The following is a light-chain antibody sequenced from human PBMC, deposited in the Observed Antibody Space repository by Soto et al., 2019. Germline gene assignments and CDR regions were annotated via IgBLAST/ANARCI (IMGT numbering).Light chain of an antibody. V-gene: IGKV3-15*01. CDR2: GES. J-gene: IGKJ4*01. Sequence: EIVMTQSPATLSVSPGERATLSCRASQSVNSNLAWYQQKPGQAPRLLIYGESTRATGIPARFSGSGSGTEFTLTIGSLQSEDFAVYYCQQYNNWPLSIGGGTKVDIK. CDR3: QQYNNWPLS. CDR1: QSVNSN.